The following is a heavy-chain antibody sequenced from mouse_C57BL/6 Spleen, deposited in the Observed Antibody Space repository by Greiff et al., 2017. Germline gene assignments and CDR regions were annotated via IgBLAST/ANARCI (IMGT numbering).Heavy chain of an antibody. J-gene: IGHJ2*01. CDR1: GFNIKNTY. D-gene: IGHD1-1*01. Sequence: VHVKQSVAELVRPGASVKLSCTASGFNIKNTYMHWVKQRPEQGLEWIGRIDPANGNTKYAPKFQGKATITADTSSNTAYLQLSSLTSEETAIYYCARGITTVGGDFDYWGQGTTLTVSS. V-gene: IGHV14-3*01. CDR3: ARGITTVGGDFDY. CDR2: IDPANGNT.